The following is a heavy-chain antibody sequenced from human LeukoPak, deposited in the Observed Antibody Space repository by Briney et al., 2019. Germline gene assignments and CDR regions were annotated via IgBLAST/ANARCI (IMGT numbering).Heavy chain of an antibody. CDR1: VITLSNYG. CDR2: ISDSGGRT. Sequence: GGSLRLSCAVSVITLSNYGMSWVRQAPGKGLEWVAGISDSGGRTNYADSVKGRLTISRDNPKNTLYLQMNSLRAEDTAVYFCAKRGVVIRVILVGFHKEAYYFDSWGQGALVTVSS. D-gene: IGHD3-22*01. J-gene: IGHJ4*02. CDR3: AKRGVVIRVILVGFHKEAYYFDS. V-gene: IGHV3-23*01.